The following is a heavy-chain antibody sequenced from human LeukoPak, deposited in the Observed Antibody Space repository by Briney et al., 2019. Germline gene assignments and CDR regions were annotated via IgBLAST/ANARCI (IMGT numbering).Heavy chain of an antibody. D-gene: IGHD1-26*01. J-gene: IGHJ4*02. CDR2: INHSGST. Sequence: PSETLSLTCAVYGASFSGYYSSWIRQPPGKGLEWIGEINHSGSTNYNPSLKSRVTISVDTSKNQFSLNLSSVTAADTAVYYCAKGRWEVRFDDWGQGTLVTVSS. V-gene: IGHV4-34*01. CDR1: GASFSGYY. CDR3: AKGRWEVRFDD.